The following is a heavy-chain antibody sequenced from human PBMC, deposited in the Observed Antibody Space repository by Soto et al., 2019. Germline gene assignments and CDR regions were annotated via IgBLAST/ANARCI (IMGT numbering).Heavy chain of an antibody. CDR3: ARPGEGALFYYAMDV. Sequence: VQLVESGGGLVQPGGSLRLSCAASGFSFSSYRMNWVRQAPGKGLEWISYISSRSDVIYYADSLKGRFIVSRDNARNSMYLQMNSLRDEDTAVYFCARPGEGALFYYAMDVWGQGTTVTVSS. J-gene: IGHJ6*02. CDR1: GFSFSSYR. V-gene: IGHV3-48*02. CDR2: ISSRSDVI. D-gene: IGHD3-16*01.